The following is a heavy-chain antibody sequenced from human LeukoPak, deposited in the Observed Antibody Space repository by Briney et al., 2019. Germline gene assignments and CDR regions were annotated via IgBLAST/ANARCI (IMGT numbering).Heavy chain of an antibody. V-gene: IGHV3-21*01. Sequence: PGGSLRLSCAASGFTFSSYSMNWVRQAPGKGLEWVSSISSSSSYIYYADSVKGRFTISRDNAKNSLYLQMNSLGAEDTAVYYCARDRSRLNDYWGQGTLVTVSS. D-gene: IGHD5/OR15-5a*01. J-gene: IGHJ4*02. CDR3: ARDRSRLNDY. CDR2: ISSSSSYI. CDR1: GFTFSSYS.